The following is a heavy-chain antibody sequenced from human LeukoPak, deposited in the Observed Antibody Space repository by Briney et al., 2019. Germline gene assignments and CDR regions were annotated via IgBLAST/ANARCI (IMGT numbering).Heavy chain of an antibody. J-gene: IGHJ4*02. CDR1: GCTFSSYA. CDR2: IIPIFGIA. V-gene: IGHV1-69*04. Sequence: SSVKVSCKASGCTFSSYAISWLRQAPAQGLEWMGRIIPIFGIANYAQKFQGRVTITADKSTSTAYMKLSSLRSEDTAVYYCARDNTMVIGFVDYWGQGTLVTVSS. CDR3: ARDNTMVIGFVDY. D-gene: IGHD3-10*01.